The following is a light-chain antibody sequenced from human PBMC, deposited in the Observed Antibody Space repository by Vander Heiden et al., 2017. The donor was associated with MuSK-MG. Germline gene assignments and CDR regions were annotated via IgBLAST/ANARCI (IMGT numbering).Light chain of an antibody. J-gene: IGLJ2*01. CDR3: GTWDTSLSAGYVV. CDR1: SSNIGNNY. Sequence: QSVLTQPPSVSAAPGQKVTISCSGSSSNIGNNYVSWYQQLPGTAPKLLIYDNNKRPSGIPDRFSGSKSGTSATLGITGLQTGDEADYYCGTWDTSLSAGYVVFGGGTKLKVL. V-gene: IGLV1-51*01. CDR2: DNN.